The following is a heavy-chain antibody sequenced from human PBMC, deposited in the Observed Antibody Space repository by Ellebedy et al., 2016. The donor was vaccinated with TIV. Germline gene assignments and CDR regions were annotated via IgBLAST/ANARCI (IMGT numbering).Heavy chain of an antibody. CDR1: GYTFTSYD. D-gene: IGHD5-18*01. Sequence: ASVKVSCXASGYTFTSYDINWVRQAPGQGLEWMGWISAYNGNTNYAQKFQGRVTITADESTSTAYMELSSLRSEDTAVYYCASTYSYGLGYFDYWGQGTLVTVSS. CDR3: ASTYSYGLGYFDY. CDR2: ISAYNGNT. V-gene: IGHV1-18*01. J-gene: IGHJ4*02.